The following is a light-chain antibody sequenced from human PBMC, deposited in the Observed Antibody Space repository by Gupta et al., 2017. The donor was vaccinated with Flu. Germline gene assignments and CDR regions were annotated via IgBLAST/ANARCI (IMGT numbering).Light chain of an antibody. CDR2: KDN. CDR1: EVLNNY. Sequence: TIRRTGTGDEVLNNYFYWYHQMPAQAPKLLIYKDNKRRSGSPERLSGASSGTTVTLTITGVQAEDEADYYCHSADSSSDYYVFGTGTKVTVL. CDR3: HSADSSSDYYV. V-gene: IGLV3-25*03. J-gene: IGLJ1*01.